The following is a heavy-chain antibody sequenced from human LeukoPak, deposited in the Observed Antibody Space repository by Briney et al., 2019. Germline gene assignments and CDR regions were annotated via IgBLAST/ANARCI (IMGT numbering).Heavy chain of an antibody. D-gene: IGHD4-17*01. CDR3: ARARSDYGDYYFDY. J-gene: IGHJ4*02. Sequence: SETLSLTCTVSGGSISSYYWSWIRQPPGKALEWIGYIYYSGSTNYNPSLKSRVTISVDTSKNQFSLKLSSVTAADTAVYYCARARSDYGDYYFDYWGQGTLVTVSS. CDR2: IYYSGST. V-gene: IGHV4-59*01. CDR1: GGSISSYY.